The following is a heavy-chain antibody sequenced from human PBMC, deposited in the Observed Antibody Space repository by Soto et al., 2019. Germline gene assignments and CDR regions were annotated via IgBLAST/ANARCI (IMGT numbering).Heavy chain of an antibody. D-gene: IGHD2-2*01. V-gene: IGHV1-2*04. CDR2: INPNSGGT. Sequence: APVKVSCKASGYTFTCYYMHWVRQAPGQGLEWMGWINPNSGGTNYAQKFQGWVTMTRDTSISTAYMELSRLRSDDTAVYYCAREIVVVPALYYYYGMDVWGQGTTVTVS. J-gene: IGHJ6*02. CDR1: GYTFTCYY. CDR3: AREIVVVPALYYYYGMDV.